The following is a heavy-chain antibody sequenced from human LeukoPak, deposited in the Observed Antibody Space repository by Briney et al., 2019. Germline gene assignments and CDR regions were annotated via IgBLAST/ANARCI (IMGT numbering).Heavy chain of an antibody. CDR2: ISWNSGSI. Sequence: GGSLRLSCAASGFTFDDYAMHWVRQAPGKGLEWVSGISWNSGSIGYADSVKGRFTISRGNAKNPLYLQMNSLRAEDMALYYCAKDANPSGGELVSSYFDYWGQGTLVTVSS. CDR1: GFTFDDYA. V-gene: IGHV3-9*03. CDR3: AKDANPSGGELVSSYFDY. D-gene: IGHD1-26*01. J-gene: IGHJ4*02.